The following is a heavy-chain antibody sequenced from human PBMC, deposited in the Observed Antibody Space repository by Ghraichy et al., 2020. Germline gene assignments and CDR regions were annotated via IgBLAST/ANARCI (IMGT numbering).Heavy chain of an antibody. J-gene: IGHJ6*03. V-gene: IGHV4-34*01. CDR1: GGSFSGYY. Sequence: GSLRLSCAVYGGSFSGYYWSWIRQPPGKGLEWIGEINHSGSTNYNPSLKSRVTISVDTSKNQFSLKLSSVTAADTAVYYCARGRGYDFWSGRRTYYYYMDVWGKGTTVTVSS. D-gene: IGHD3-3*01. CDR3: ARGRGYDFWSGRRTYYYYMDV. CDR2: INHSGST.